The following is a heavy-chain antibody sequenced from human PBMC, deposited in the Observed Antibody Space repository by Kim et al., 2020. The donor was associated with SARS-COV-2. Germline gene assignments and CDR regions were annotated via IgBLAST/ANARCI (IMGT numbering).Heavy chain of an antibody. V-gene: IGHV5-51*01. CDR2: IYPGDSDT. CDR1: GYSFTSYW. D-gene: IGHD6-13*01. J-gene: IGHJ6*02. CDR3: ARHLAGFNYYYYGMDV. Sequence: GESLKISCKGSGYSFTSYWIGWVRQMPGKGLEWMGIIYPGDSDTRYNPSFQGQVTISADKSISTAYLQWSSLKASDTAMYYCARHLAGFNYYYYGMDVWGQGTTVTVSS.